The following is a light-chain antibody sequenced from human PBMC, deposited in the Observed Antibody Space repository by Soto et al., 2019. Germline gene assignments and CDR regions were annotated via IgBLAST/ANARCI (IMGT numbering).Light chain of an antibody. CDR1: SSDVGGYNY. CDR3: CSCVSGSPFDVL. CDR2: EVS. Sequence: QSALTQPPSASGSPGQSVTISCTGTSSDVGGYNYVSWYQQHPGKAPKLMIYEVSKRPSGVPDRFSGSKSGNTASLTVSGLQAEDEADYYCCSCVSGSPFDVLFGGGTKLTVL. V-gene: IGLV2-8*01. J-gene: IGLJ3*02.